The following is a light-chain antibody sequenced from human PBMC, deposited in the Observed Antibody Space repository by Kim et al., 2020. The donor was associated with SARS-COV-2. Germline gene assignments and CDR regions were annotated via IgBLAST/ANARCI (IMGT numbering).Light chain of an antibody. Sequence: GRRVTISCSGSSSNIGSNTVTWYQQLPGTAPQLLIYSNNQRPSGVPDRFSGSTSGTSASLAISGLQSEDEADYYCAAWDDSLNGVVFGGGTQLTVL. J-gene: IGLJ2*01. V-gene: IGLV1-44*01. CDR2: SNN. CDR3: AAWDDSLNGVV. CDR1: SSNIGSNT.